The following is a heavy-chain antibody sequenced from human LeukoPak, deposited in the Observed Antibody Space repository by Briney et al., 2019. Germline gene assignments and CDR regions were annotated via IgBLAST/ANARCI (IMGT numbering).Heavy chain of an antibody. CDR3: ARGWRIVGALI. D-gene: IGHD1-26*01. Sequence: PSETLSLTCAIYGGSFSTYYWSWIRQPPGKGLEWIGEINHSGSTNYNPSLKSRVTISVDTSKNQFSLKLSSVTAADTAVYYCARGWRIVGALIWGQGTLVTVSS. CDR1: GGSFSTYY. J-gene: IGHJ4*02. CDR2: INHSGST. V-gene: IGHV4-34*01.